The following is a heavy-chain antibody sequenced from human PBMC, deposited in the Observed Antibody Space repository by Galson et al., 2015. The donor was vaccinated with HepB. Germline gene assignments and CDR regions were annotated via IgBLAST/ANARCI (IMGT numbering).Heavy chain of an antibody. J-gene: IGHJ4*02. CDR2: IFYSGIT. CDR1: GGSISSNSYY. Sequence: ETLSLTCTVSGGSISSNSYYWGWIRQPPGKGLEWIANIFYSGITYYNPSLKSRVAISVDTSNNQVSLKLSSVTAADTAVYYCARHSKYDFWSDYYSPDYWGQGTLVTVSS. D-gene: IGHD3-3*01. CDR3: ARHSKYDFWSDYYSPDY. V-gene: IGHV4-39*01.